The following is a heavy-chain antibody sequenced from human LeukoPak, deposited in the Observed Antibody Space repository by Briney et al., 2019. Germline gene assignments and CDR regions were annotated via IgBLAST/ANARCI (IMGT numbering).Heavy chain of an antibody. CDR1: GGSISSSNYY. Sequence: PSETLSLACTVSGGSISSSNYYWGWIRQPPGKGLEWIGSTYYRGSTYYNPSLKSRVTIFVDTSKNQFSLDLTSVTAADTAVYYCARHASTVTMTRVGYWGQGTLVTVSS. CDR2: TYYRGST. CDR3: ARHASTVTMTRVGY. J-gene: IGHJ4*02. D-gene: IGHD4-17*01. V-gene: IGHV4-39*01.